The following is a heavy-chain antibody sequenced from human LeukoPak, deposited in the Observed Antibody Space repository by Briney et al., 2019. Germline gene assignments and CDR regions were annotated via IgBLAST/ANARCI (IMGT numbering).Heavy chain of an antibody. CDR1: GDITHY. CDR3: ARHNGGGVGSYVAPGPPDYFDY. Sequence: PSETLSLTCTVSGDITHYWGWIRQPPGKGLECIGSIYFSGSAYYNPSLRSRVTISLDTSKKPLSLKLNSVTAADTAVYYCARHNGGGVGSYVAPGPPDYFDYWGQGTLVTVSS. CDR2: IYFSGSA. V-gene: IGHV4-39*01. D-gene: IGHD1-26*01. J-gene: IGHJ4*02.